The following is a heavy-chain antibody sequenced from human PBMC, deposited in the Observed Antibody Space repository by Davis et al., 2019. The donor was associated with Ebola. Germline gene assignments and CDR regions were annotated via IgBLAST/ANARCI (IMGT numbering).Heavy chain of an antibody. CDR1: GGTFSSYA. CDR2: INPNSGGT. V-gene: IGHV1-2*02. CDR3: ARGLYYYDSSGYYYDYYYGMDV. J-gene: IGHJ6*02. D-gene: IGHD3-22*01. Sequence: ASVKVSCKASGGTFSSYAISWVRQAPGQGLEWMGWINPNSGGTNYAQKFQGRVTMTRDTSISTAYMELSRLRSDDTAVYYCARGLYYYDSSGYYYDYYYGMDVWGQGTTVTVSS.